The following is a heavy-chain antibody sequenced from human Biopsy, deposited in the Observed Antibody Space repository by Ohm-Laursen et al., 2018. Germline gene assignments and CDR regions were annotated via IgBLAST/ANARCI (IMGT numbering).Heavy chain of an antibody. CDR3: ARATNSTGWPYYYFYGMDV. CDR2: IYYSGST. CDR1: GGSISSDY. J-gene: IGHJ6*02. D-gene: IGHD2/OR15-2a*01. V-gene: IGHV4-59*12. Sequence: SETLSLPRTVSGGSISSDYWSWIRQTPGKGLEWIGYIYYSGSTNYNPSLKSRVTISVDTSKNQFSLRLNSVTAADTAVYYCARATNSTGWPYYYFYGMDVWGQGTTVTVSS.